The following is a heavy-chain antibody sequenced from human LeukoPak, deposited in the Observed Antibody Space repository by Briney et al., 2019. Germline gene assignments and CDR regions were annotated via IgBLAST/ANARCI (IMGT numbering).Heavy chain of an antibody. Sequence: GGSLRLSCAASGFSFSDYYMSWIRQAPGKGLEWISYISSSGSNIYADSVKGRFTISRDNAKNSLYLQMNSLRAEDTAVYYCARDYDGGYMDVWGKGTTVAVSS. V-gene: IGHV3-11*04. CDR1: GFSFSDYY. J-gene: IGHJ6*03. CDR2: ISSSGSNI. CDR3: ARDYDGGYMDV. D-gene: IGHD3-3*01.